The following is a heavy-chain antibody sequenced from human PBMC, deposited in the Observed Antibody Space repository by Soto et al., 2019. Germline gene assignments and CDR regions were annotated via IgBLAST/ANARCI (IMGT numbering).Heavy chain of an antibody. CDR1: GYTFTSYY. CDR3: ARDYPPYDSSGYFVY. D-gene: IGHD3-22*01. J-gene: IGHJ4*02. CDR2: INPSGGST. Sequence: ASVKVSCKASGYTFTSYYMHWVRQAPGQGLEWMGIINPSGGSTSYAQKFQGRVTMTRDTSTSTVYMELSSLRSEDTAVYYCARDYPPYDSSGYFVYWGQGTLVTVSS. V-gene: IGHV1-46*01.